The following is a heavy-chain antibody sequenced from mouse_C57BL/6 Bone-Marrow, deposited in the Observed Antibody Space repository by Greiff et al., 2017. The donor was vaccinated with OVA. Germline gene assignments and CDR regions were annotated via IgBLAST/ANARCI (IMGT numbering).Heavy chain of an antibody. CDR2: ISDGGSYT. CDR3: AVAWFAY. CDR1: GFTFSSYA. V-gene: IGHV5-4*01. J-gene: IGHJ3*01. Sequence: EVQLVESGGGLVKPGGSLKLSCAASGFTFSSYAMSWVRQTPEKRLEWVATISDGGSYTYYPDNVKGRFTISRDNAKNNLYLQRSHLKSEDTAMYYCAVAWFAYWGRGTLVTVSA.